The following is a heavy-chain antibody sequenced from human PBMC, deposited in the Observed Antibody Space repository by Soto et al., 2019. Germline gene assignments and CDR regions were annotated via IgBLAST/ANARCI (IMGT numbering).Heavy chain of an antibody. J-gene: IGHJ6*02. V-gene: IGHV3-48*03. D-gene: IGHD3-10*01. CDR2: ISSTASTI. CDR1: GFAFSDYE. Sequence: EVQLVESGGGLVQPGGSPRLSCAASGFAFSDYEMNWVRQAPGKGLEWISYISSTASTIHYADSVKGRFTISRDNAKNSVYLQMNSLRAEDSAVYYCARAAGIMTRGFHGMDVWGQGTTVTVSS. CDR3: ARAAGIMTRGFHGMDV.